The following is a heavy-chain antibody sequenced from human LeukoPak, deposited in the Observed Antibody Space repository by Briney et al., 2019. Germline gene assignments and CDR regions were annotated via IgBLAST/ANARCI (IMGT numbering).Heavy chain of an antibody. J-gene: IGHJ4*02. CDR1: GGTLSSYA. Sequence: ASVTVSFKASGGTLSSYAISWVRQAPGQGLEWMGGIIPIFGTANYAQKFQGRVTITTDESTSTAYMELSSLRSEDTAVYYCARSLRGRKYFDYWGQGTLVTVSS. CDR3: ARSLRGRKYFDY. D-gene: IGHD1-26*01. V-gene: IGHV1-69*05. CDR2: IIPIFGTA.